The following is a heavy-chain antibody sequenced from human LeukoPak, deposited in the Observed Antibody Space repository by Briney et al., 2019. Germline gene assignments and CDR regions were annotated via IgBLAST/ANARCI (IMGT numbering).Heavy chain of an antibody. CDR2: IYHSGST. CDR3: ARYDSHFDY. CDR1: GYSISSGYY. Sequence: PSETLSLTCTVSGYSISSGYYWGWIRQPPGKGLEWIGSIYHSGSTYYNPSLKSRVTISVDTSKNQFSLKLSSVTAADTAVYYCARYDSHFDYWGQGTLVTVSS. J-gene: IGHJ4*02. D-gene: IGHD3-16*01. V-gene: IGHV4-38-2*02.